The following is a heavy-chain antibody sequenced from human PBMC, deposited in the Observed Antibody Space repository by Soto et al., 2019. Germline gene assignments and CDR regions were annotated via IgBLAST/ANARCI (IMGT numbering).Heavy chain of an antibody. CDR2: INHSGST. CDR3: HLRAARRGSRDAFDI. J-gene: IGHJ3*02. D-gene: IGHD6-6*01. V-gene: IGHV4-34*01. Sequence: SETLSLTCAVYGGSFSGYYWSWIRQPPGKGLEWIGEINHSGSTNYNPSLKSRVTISIDTSKNQFSLKLSSGTDADTAVYYCHLRAARRGSRDAFDIWGQGTMVTVSS. CDR1: GGSFSGYY.